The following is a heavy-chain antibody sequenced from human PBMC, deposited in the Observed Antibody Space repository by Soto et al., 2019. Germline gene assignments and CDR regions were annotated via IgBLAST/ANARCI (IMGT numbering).Heavy chain of an antibody. V-gene: IGHV3-30-3*01. CDR1: GFTFSSYA. J-gene: IGHJ4*02. CDR3: ARSRSGYYDILTGYYLDY. Sequence: QVQLVESGGGVVQPGRSLRLSCAASGFTFSSYAMHWVRQAPGKGLEWVAVISYDGSNKYYADSVKGRFTISRDNSKNTLYLQMNSLRAEDTAVYYCARSRSGYYDILTGYYLDYWGQGTLVTVSS. D-gene: IGHD3-9*01. CDR2: ISYDGSNK.